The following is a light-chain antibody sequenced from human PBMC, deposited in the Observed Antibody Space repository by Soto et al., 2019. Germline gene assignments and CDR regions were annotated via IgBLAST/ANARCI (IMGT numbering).Light chain of an antibody. CDR2: GAS. Sequence: EILFTQSPGTLSLSPGERATLSCRASQSVTSYLAWYQQKPGQAPRLLIYGASSRATGIPDRFSGSGSGTDFTLTISRLEPEDFAVYYCQQYRSSPPLTFGGGTKVDI. V-gene: IGKV3-20*01. CDR1: QSVTSY. J-gene: IGKJ4*01. CDR3: QQYRSSPPLT.